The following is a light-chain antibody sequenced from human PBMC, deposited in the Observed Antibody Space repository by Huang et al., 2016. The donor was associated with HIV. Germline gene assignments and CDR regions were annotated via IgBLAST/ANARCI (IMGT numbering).Light chain of an antibody. V-gene: IGKV1-27*01. CDR3: HNYDRDPHS. J-gene: IGKJ3*01. CDR2: SAS. CDR1: QGIGNS. Sequence: DIRMTQSPSYLPAAVGDRVTITCRGTQGIGNSVSWYRQKPGKGPELLVYSASYLQFGVPSRFRGSGSGTHFTLTIDGRQPDDFATYYCHNYDRDPHSFGPGTKVDIK.